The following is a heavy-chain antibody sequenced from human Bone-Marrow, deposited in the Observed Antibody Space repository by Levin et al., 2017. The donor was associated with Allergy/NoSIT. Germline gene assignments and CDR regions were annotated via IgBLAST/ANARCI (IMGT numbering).Heavy chain of an antibody. D-gene: IGHD3-22*01. CDR3: ARDVDTSELFDC. CDR1: GFTFSNYG. J-gene: IGHJ4*02. V-gene: IGHV3-33*01. CDR2: IWYDGSNK. Sequence: GESLKISCVASGFTFSNYGMHWVRQAPGKGLEWVAIIWYDGSNKYYGDSVKGRFTISRDNSKNTLFLQMNSLRAEDTAVYYCARDVDTSELFDCWGQGTLVTVAS.